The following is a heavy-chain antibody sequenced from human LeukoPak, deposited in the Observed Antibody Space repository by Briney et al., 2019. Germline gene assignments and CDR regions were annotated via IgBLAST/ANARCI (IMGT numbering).Heavy chain of an antibody. CDR2: IYYSGST. CDR3: ARREAPAVAGFFDY. J-gene: IGHJ4*02. D-gene: IGHD6-19*01. Sequence: NPSETLSLTCTVSGGSISSGGYYWSWIRQHPGKGLEWIGYIYYSGSTYYNPSLKSRVTISVDTSKNQFSLKLSSVTAADTAVYYCARREAPAVAGFFDYWGQGTLVTVSS. V-gene: IGHV4-31*03. CDR1: GGSISSGGYY.